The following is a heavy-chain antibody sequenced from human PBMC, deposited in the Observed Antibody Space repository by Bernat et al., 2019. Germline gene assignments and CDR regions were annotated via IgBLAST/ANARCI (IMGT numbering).Heavy chain of an antibody. J-gene: IGHJ4*02. V-gene: IGHV4-38-2*01. CDR3: VRGIGITGTTAGHYDY. CDR2: IYHSGST. D-gene: IGHD1-20*01. Sequence: QVQLQESGPGLVKPAETLSLTCAVSGYSISSGFYWGWIRQPPGKGLEWIGSIYHSGSTYYNPTLKSRVTISVDTSKNRFSLKLTSVTATDTAVFYCVRGIGITGTTAGHYDYWGQGALVTVSS. CDR1: GYSISSGFY.